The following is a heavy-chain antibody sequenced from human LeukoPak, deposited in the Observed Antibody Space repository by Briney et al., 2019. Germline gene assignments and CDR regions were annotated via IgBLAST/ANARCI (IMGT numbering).Heavy chain of an antibody. J-gene: IGHJ6*02. CDR3: ASVLGASSAYYGMDV. Sequence: ASVKVSCKASGYTFTGYYMHWVRQAPGQGLEWMGWISPNSGGTNYAQKFQGRVTMTRDTSISTAYMELSRLRSDDTAVYYCASVLGASSAYYGMDVWGQGTTVTVSS. V-gene: IGHV1-2*02. CDR1: GYTFTGYY. D-gene: IGHD1-26*01. CDR2: ISPNSGGT.